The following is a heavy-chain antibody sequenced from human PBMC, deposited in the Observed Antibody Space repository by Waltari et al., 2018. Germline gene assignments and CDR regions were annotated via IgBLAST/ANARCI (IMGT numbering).Heavy chain of an antibody. CDR1: GYTLTELS. CDR3: ASQGVTTETPGFDY. D-gene: IGHD4-17*01. Sequence: QVQLVQSGAEVKKPGASVKVSCKVSGYTLTELSMHWVRQAPGKGLEWMGVIIPIVGTANYAQKFQCRVTITADESTSTAYMELSSLRSEDTAVYYCASQGVTTETPGFDYWGQGTLVTVSS. J-gene: IGHJ4*02. V-gene: IGHV1-69*13. CDR2: IIPIVGTA.